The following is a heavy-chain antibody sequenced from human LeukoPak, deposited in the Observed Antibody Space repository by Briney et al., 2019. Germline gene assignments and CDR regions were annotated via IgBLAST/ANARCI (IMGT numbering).Heavy chain of an antibody. J-gene: IGHJ3*02. CDR2: ISSSGSVI. Sequence: GGSLRLSRAASGFTFSSYEMNWVRQAPRKGLEWVSYISSSGSVIYYADSVKGRFTISRDNPKNSLYLQMNSLRAEDTAVYYCARESYNYDSSGAFDIWGQGTMVTVSS. CDR1: GFTFSSYE. D-gene: IGHD3-22*01. V-gene: IGHV3-48*03. CDR3: ARESYNYDSSGAFDI.